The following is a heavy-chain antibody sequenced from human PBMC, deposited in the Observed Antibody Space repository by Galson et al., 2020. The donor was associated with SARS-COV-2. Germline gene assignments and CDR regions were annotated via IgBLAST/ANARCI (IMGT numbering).Heavy chain of an antibody. D-gene: IGHD3-10*01. Sequence: TLSLTCAVYGGSFSGYYWSWIRQPPGKGLEWIGEINHSGSTNYNPSLKSRVTISVDTSKNQFSLKLSSVTAADTAVYYCAIGSPYYRSGSYNYGGQGTLVTVSS. CDR3: AIGSPYYRSGSYNY. V-gene: IGHV4-34*01. J-gene: IGHJ4*02. CDR1: GGSFSGYY. CDR2: INHSGST.